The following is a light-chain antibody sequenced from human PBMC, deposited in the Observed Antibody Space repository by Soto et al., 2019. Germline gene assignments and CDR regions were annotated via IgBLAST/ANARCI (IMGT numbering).Light chain of an antibody. Sequence: DIQMTHSPSSLSASVGDRVTITCRASQSISTYLHWYQQKPGKAPNLLIYAASTLQSGVPSRFSGSGSGKDFTLTISSLQPEDFPTYFRQHGYSTPLTFGGGNKVEIX. CDR1: QSISTY. J-gene: IGKJ4*01. CDR2: AAS. V-gene: IGKV1-39*01. CDR3: QHGYSTPLT.